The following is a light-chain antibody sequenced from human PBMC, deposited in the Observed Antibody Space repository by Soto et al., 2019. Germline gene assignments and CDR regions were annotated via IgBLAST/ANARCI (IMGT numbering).Light chain of an antibody. CDR3: QQYNSYST. V-gene: IGKV3-15*01. CDR1: QSVSSN. J-gene: IGKJ5*01. CDR2: GAS. Sequence: EIVLSQSPATLSLSPGERATLSCRASQSVSSNLAWYQQKPGQAPRLLIYGASTRATGIPARFSGSGSGTEFTLTISSLQPDDFATYYCQQYNSYSTFCQGTRLAIK.